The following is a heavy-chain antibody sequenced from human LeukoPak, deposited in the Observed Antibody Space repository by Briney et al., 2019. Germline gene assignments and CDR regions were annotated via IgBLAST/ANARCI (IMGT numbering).Heavy chain of an antibody. J-gene: IGHJ4*02. CDR2: INPNSGGT. D-gene: IGHD3-3*01. CDR1: GYTFTGYC. Sequence: ASVKVSCKASGYTFTGYCMHWVRQAPGQGLEWMGWINPNSGGTNYAQKFQGRVTMTRDTSISTAYMELSRLRSDDTAVYYCAYFPSGYYIPYYFDYWGQGTLVTVSS. V-gene: IGHV1-2*02. CDR3: AYFPSGYYIPYYFDY.